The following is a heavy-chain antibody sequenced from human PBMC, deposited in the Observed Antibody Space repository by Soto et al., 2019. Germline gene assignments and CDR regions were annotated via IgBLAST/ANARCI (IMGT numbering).Heavy chain of an antibody. CDR3: ARSVGVTTLSYLDY. CDR2: IIPMFGTA. CDR1: GGTFRKYG. V-gene: IGHV1-69*13. D-gene: IGHD1-26*01. Sequence: SVKVSCKASGGTFRKYGISWVRQAPGQGLEWLGGIIPMFGTATSTQNFQGRLTITADESTSTAYMELSSLTSEDTAVYFCARSVGVTTLSYLDYWGQGTQVTVSS. J-gene: IGHJ4*02.